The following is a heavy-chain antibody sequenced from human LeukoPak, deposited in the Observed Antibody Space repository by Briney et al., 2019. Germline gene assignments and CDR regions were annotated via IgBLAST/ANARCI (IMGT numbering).Heavy chain of an antibody. J-gene: IGHJ6*03. CDR2: INHSGST. Sequence: PSETLSLTCAVYGGSFSGYYWSWIRQPPGKGLEWIGEINHSGSTNYNPSLKSRVTISVDTSKNQFPLKLSSVTAADTAVYYCAGGSLKSLGYYYYYMDVWGKGTTVTISS. V-gene: IGHV4-34*01. CDR3: AGGSLKSLGYYYYYMDV. CDR1: GGSFSGYY.